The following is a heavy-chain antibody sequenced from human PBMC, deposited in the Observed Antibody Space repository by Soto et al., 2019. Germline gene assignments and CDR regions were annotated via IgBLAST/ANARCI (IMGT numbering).Heavy chain of an antibody. CDR1: GNSLTSFY. D-gene: IGHD3-9*01. V-gene: IGHV1-2*02. CDR2: LSPTTGGT. Sequence: ASVKVSCKTSGNSLTSFYIHWVRQAPGQGLEWVGRLSPTTGGTNYAQHFQGRVTVTWDMSTFTAYMELSSLIYEDTAVYYCARPPGYVTDWYYFDTWGQGTQVTVSS. CDR3: ARPPGYVTDWYYFDT. J-gene: IGHJ4*02.